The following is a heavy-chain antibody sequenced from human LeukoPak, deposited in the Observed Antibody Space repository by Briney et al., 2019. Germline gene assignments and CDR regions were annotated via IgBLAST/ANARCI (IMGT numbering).Heavy chain of an antibody. J-gene: IGHJ4*02. Sequence: SETLTLTCAVYGGSFSGYYWSWIRQPPGKGLEWIGEINHSGSTNYNPSLKSRVTISVDTSKNQFSLKLSSVTAADTAVYYCARLAAAGTGPGYWGQGTLVTVSS. V-gene: IGHV4-34*01. CDR3: ARLAAAGTGPGY. CDR2: INHSGST. CDR1: GGSFSGYY. D-gene: IGHD6-13*01.